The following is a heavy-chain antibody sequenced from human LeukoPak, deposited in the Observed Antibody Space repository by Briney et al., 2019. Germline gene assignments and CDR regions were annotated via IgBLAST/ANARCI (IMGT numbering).Heavy chain of an antibody. D-gene: IGHD5-12*01. V-gene: IGHV4-34*01. J-gene: IGHJ6*02. Sequence: SETLSLTCAVYGGSFSGYYWSWIRQPPGKGLEWIGEINHSGGTNYNPSLKSRVTISVDTSKNQFSLKLSSVTAADTAVYYCARLSFSRYSGYNYYYGMDVWGQGTTVTVSS. CDR1: GGSFSGYY. CDR2: INHSGGT. CDR3: ARLSFSRYSGYNYYYGMDV.